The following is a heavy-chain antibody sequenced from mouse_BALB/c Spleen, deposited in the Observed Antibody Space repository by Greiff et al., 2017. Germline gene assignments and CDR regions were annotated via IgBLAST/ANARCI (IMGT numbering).Heavy chain of an antibody. CDR2: IWAGGST. CDR1: GFSLTSYG. Sequence: VQGVESGPGLVAPSQSLSITCTVSGFSLTSYGVHWVRQPPGKGLEWLGVIWAGGSTNYNSALMSRLSISKDNSKSQVFLKMNSLQTDDTAMYYCARDLYYDYDEGTWFAYWGQGTLVTVSA. D-gene: IGHD2-4*01. CDR3: ARDLYYDYDEGTWFAY. V-gene: IGHV2-9*02. J-gene: IGHJ3*01.